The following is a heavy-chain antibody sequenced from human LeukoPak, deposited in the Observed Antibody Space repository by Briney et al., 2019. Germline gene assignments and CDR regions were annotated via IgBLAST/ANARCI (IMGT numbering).Heavy chain of an antibody. CDR1: GFTFSSYG. CDR2: IWYNGSIQ. D-gene: IGHD2-15*01. J-gene: IGHJ4*02. V-gene: IGHV3-33*01. CDR3: ARAGYCSGGSCYGSDY. Sequence: GGSLRLSCAASGFTFSSYGMHWVRQAPGKGLEWVAAIWYNGSIQYYADSVKGRFTISRDNSKNTLYLQMDSLRAEDTAVYYCARAGYCSGGSCYGSDYWGQGTLVSVSS.